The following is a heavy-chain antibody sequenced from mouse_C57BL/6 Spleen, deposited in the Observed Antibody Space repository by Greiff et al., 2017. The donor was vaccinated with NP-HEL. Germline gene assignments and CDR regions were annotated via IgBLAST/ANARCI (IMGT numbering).Heavy chain of an antibody. D-gene: IGHD1-1*01. J-gene: IGHJ2*01. V-gene: IGHV1-55*01. CDR1: GYTFTSYW. Sequence: VQLQQPGAELVKPGASVKMSCKASGYTFTSYWITWVKQRPGQGLEWIGDLYPGSGSTNYNEKFKSKATLTVDTSSSTAYMQLSSLTSEDSAVYYCARDGTTVVARDDYWGQGTTLTVSS. CDR2: LYPGSGST. CDR3: ARDGTTVVARDDY.